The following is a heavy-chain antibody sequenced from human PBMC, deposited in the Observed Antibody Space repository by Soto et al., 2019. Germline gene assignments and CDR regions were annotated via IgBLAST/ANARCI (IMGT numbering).Heavy chain of an antibody. CDR2: VYHTGNT. CDR1: GVSITPYY. Sequence: QVQLRESGPGLVKPSETLSLTCTVSGVSITPYYWTWIRHPPGKGLEWIGYVYHTGNTYYNPSLKSRVTISLDTSKNQVSLRLKSVTAADTAVYYCAREQYNWKLWGQGTLVTVSS. D-gene: IGHD1-20*01. CDR3: AREQYNWKL. J-gene: IGHJ4*02. V-gene: IGHV4-59*01.